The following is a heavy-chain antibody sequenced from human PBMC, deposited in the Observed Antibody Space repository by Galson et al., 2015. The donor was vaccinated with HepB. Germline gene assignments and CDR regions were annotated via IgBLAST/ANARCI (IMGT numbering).Heavy chain of an antibody. CDR3: ARAGKMVRGVMGYNYGMDV. CDR1: GGTFSSCA. V-gene: IGHV1-69*13. D-gene: IGHD3-10*01. J-gene: IGHJ6*02. Sequence: VKVSCKASGGTFSSCAFSWVRQAPGQGLEWMGGIIPIFGTPNYAQKFQGRVTITADESTSTAYMELSSLRSEDTAVYYCARAGKMVRGVMGYNYGMDVWGQGTTVIVSS. CDR2: IIPIFGTP.